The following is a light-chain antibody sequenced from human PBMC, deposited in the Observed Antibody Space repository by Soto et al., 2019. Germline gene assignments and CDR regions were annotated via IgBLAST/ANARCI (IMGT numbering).Light chain of an antibody. CDR3: RSFDTRLNSVV. V-gene: IGLV1-40*01. J-gene: IGLJ2*01. Sequence: QSVVTQPPSVSGAPGQRVTISCTGSSSNIGAGYDVHWYQQFPGTAPKLLIYGNNNRPSGVTDRFSGSKSGTSASLDITGLQAEDEADYYCRSFDTRLNSVVFGGGTKLTVL. CDR1: SSNIGAGYD. CDR2: GNN.